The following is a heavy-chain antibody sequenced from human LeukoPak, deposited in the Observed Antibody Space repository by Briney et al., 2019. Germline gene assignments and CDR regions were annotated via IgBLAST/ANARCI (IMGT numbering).Heavy chain of an antibody. V-gene: IGHV4-59*08. CDR3: ARHGGSDWPNYHFDS. CDR2: IYYTGGT. J-gene: IGHJ4*02. Sequence: SETLSLTCAVSGGSISSSYWSWIRQPPGKGLEWIGYIYYTGGTEYNPSLKSRATISVGTSKNHFSLKLTSVTAADTAVYYCARHGGSDWPNYHFDSWGQGTLVTVSS. CDR1: GGSISSSY. D-gene: IGHD6-19*01.